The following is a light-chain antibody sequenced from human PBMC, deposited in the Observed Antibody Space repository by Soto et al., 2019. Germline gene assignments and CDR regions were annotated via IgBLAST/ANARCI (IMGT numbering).Light chain of an antibody. J-gene: IGKJ3*01. CDR2: GAS. V-gene: IGKV3-15*01. Sequence: EIMMTQSPGTLSVSPGEGATLSCTASQSVNLNLAWYQQKPGQPPRLLLYGASTRATGIPVRFRGSGSVTEFTLSISSLQAEDAAGYYCHQYNSWPRGTFGPGTKVEIK. CDR1: QSVNLN. CDR3: HQYNSWPRGT.